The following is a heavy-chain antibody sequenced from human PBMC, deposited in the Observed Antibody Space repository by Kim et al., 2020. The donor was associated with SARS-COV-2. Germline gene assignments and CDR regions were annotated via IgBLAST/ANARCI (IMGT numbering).Heavy chain of an antibody. CDR3: ARVQFLEWLLSGAIDY. CDR1: GFTFSSYW. D-gene: IGHD3-3*01. Sequence: GGSLRLSCAASGFTFSSYWMSWVRQAPGKGLEWVANIKQDGSEKYYVDSVKGRFTISRDNAKNSLYLQMNSLRAEDTAVYYCARVQFLEWLLSGAIDYWGQGTLVTVSS. CDR2: IKQDGSEK. J-gene: IGHJ4*02. V-gene: IGHV3-7*01.